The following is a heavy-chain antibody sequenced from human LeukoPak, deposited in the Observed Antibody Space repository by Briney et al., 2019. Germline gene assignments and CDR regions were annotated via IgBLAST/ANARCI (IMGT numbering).Heavy chain of an antibody. CDR2: IIPIFGTA. CDR3: ARDSGYYGSGSYRRIYYFDY. Sequence: ASVKVSCKASGGTFISYDISWVRQAPGQGLERMGGIIPIFGTANYAQKFQGRVTITTAEPTSTAYMELSSLRSEDTAVYYCARDSGYYGSGSYRRIYYFDYWGQGTLVTVSS. V-gene: IGHV1-69*05. CDR1: GGTFISYD. D-gene: IGHD3-10*01. J-gene: IGHJ4*02.